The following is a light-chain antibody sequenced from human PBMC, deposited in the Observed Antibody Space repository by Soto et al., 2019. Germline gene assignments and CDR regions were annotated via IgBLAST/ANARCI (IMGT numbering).Light chain of an antibody. CDR1: SSDVGSYNL. CDR3: CSYAGSSTWDVV. V-gene: IGLV2-23*01. J-gene: IGLJ2*01. CDR2: EGT. Sequence: QSALTQPASVSGSPGQSITISCTGTSSDVGSYNLVSWYQQHPGKAPKLMIYEGTKRPSGVSNRFSGSKSGNTASLTISGLQADDEGDYYCCSYAGSSTWDVVFGGGTKLTVL.